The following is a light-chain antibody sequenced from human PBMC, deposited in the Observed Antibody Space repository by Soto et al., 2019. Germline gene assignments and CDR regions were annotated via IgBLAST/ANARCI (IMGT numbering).Light chain of an antibody. CDR3: QQYDNLPFT. J-gene: IGKJ3*01. CDR1: QDISNY. Sequence: DIQMTQSPSSLSASVRDRVTITCQASQDISNYLNWYQQKPGKAPKLLICDAANLEPGVPSRFIGSGSGTDFTFTIISLHPEDIATYYCQQYDNLPFTFGPGTKGDIK. CDR2: DAA. V-gene: IGKV1-33*01.